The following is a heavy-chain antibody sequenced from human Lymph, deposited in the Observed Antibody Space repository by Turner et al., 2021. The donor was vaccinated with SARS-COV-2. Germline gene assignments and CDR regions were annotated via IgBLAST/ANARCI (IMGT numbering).Heavy chain of an antibody. CDR1: GYTFTGYY. CDR2: INPDSGGT. Sequence: QVQLVQSGAEVKEPGASVKVSCKASGYTFTGYYMHWVRQAPGQGLEWMGWINPDSGGTNYAQNFQDRVTMTRDTSISTAYMELSRLRSDDTAVYYCARGGLYYYDSSAYYGDAFDFWGLGTMVTVSS. CDR3: ARGGLYYYDSSAYYGDAFDF. D-gene: IGHD3-22*01. V-gene: IGHV1-2*02. J-gene: IGHJ3*01.